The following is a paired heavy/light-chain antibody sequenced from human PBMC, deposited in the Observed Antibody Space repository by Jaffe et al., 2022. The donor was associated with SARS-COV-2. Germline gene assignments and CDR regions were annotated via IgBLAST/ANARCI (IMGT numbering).Heavy chain of an antibody. CDR1: GYTFTAHY. CDR3: ARMYRRGGPSGRHYCDNGVCRYEYDYYGMDV. Sequence: QVQLVQSGAEVRRPGASVRVSCKASGYTFTAHYIHWVRQAPGQGLEWVGIINPNSGSTTYAQKFQGRVTMTRDTPTSTVYMELSSLRSEDTAVYYCARMYRRGGPSGRHYCDNGVCRYEYDYYGMDVWGQGTTVSASS. V-gene: IGHV1-46*01. D-gene: IGHD2-8*01. J-gene: IGHJ6*02. CDR2: INPNSGST.
Light chain of an antibody. Sequence: QSVLTQPPSVSAAPGQRVTISCSGRRFNIADNYVSWYQQLPGTAPKLLIYDSSKRPSGIPDRFSGSKSGTSATLGITGLQTGDEADYYCGTWDSSLSAYVFGTGTKVTVL. V-gene: IGLV1-51*01. CDR1: RFNIADNY. J-gene: IGLJ1*01. CDR3: GTWDSSLSAYV. CDR2: DSS.